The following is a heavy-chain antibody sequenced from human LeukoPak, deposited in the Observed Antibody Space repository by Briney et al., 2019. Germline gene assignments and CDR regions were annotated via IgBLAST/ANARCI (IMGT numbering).Heavy chain of an antibody. J-gene: IGHJ4*02. CDR3: ARGGRGSGWYVGYSQIYFDY. V-gene: IGHV1-8*02. Sequence: ASVKVSCKASGYTFTSYGISWVRQAPGQGLEWMGWMNPNSGNTGYAQKFQGRVTMTRNTSISTAYMELSSLRSEDTAVYYCARGGRGSGWYVGYSQIYFDYWGQGTLVTVSS. CDR2: MNPNSGNT. CDR1: GYTFTSYG. D-gene: IGHD6-19*01.